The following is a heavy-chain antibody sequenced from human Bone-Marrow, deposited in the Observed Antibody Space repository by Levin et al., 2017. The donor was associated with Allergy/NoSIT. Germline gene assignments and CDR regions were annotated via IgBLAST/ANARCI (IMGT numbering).Heavy chain of an antibody. CDR1: GYTFTSYA. J-gene: IGHJ6*02. V-gene: IGHV7-4-1*01. CDR3: ARDTLVVVPNYYYYGMDV. Sequence: ASVKVSCKASGYTFTSYAMNWVRQAPGQGLEWMGWINTNTGNPTYAQGFTGRFVSSLDTSVSTAYLQICSLKAEDTAVYYCARDTLVVVPNYYYYGMDVWGQGTTVTVSS. CDR2: INTNTGNP. D-gene: IGHD3-22*01.